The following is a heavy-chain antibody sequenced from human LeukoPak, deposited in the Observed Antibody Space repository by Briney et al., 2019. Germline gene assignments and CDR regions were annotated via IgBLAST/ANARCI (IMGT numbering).Heavy chain of an antibody. CDR2: ISGSGGST. D-gene: IGHD3-10*01. CDR1: GFTFSSYG. Sequence: GGSLRLSCAASGFTFSSYGMSWVRQAPGKGLEWVSAISGSGGSTYYADSVKGRFTISRDNSKNTLYLQMNSLRAEDTAVYYCARIGAPYASGSYSYSYCYFDVWGIGTTVTISS. J-gene: IGHJ6*03. V-gene: IGHV3-23*01. CDR3: ARIGAPYASGSYSYSYCYFDV.